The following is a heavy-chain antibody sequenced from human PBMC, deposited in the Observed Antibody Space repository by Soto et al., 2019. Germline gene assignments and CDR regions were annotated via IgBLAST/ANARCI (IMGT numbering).Heavy chain of an antibody. Sequence: QVQLVQSGAEVKKPGASVKVSCKASGYTFTSYYMHWVRQAPGQGLEWMGIINPSGGSTSYAQKLQGRDIMTKDTSTSTVYMELSSLRSEETAVYYGAKGGVVAATPFDYWGQGTLVTVSS. CDR2: INPSGGST. V-gene: IGHV1-46*03. J-gene: IGHJ4*02. D-gene: IGHD2-15*01. CDR3: AKGGVVAATPFDY. CDR1: GYTFTSYY.